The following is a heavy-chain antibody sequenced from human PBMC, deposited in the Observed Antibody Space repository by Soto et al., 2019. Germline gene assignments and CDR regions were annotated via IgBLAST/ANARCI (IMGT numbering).Heavy chain of an antibody. D-gene: IGHD3-22*01. V-gene: IGHV4-34*01. Sequence: SETLSLTCAVYGESFSGYYWSWIRQPPGKGLEWIGEMNHRGSTNHSPSLKSRVTISEDTSKNQFSLNLSSVTAADTATYYCARGSYYYDSSGYYHYWGQGTLVTVSS. CDR3: ARGSYYYDSSGYYHY. CDR2: MNHRGST. J-gene: IGHJ4*02. CDR1: GESFSGYY.